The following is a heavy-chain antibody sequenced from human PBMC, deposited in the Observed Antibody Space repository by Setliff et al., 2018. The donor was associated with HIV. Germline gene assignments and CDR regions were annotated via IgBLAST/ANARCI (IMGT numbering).Heavy chain of an antibody. V-gene: IGHV4-30-4*08. J-gene: IGHJ4*02. CDR2: IYYRGSA. Sequence: PSETLSLTCTVSGGSISGGDYFLSWIRQAPGKGLEWIGCIYYRGSAYYNPSLQSRVTISVDTSKNQVSLKLNSMTAADPAVYYCARGSQRWLQSDSRYYFDYWGQGTMVTVSS. D-gene: IGHD5-12*01. CDR3: ARGSQRWLQSDSRYYFDY. CDR1: GGSISGGDYF.